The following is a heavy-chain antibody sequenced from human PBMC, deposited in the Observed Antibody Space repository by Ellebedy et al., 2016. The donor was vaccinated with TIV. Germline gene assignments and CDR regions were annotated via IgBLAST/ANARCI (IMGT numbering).Heavy chain of an antibody. CDR2: MNHGGSS. CDR1: GGSFSGYY. Sequence: SETLSLXXAVYGGSFSGYYWTWIRQVPGKGLEWIGEMNHGGSSNYDPTLKSRVTISVDTSKNQFSLKLRSLTAADTAVYYCARGGQYCSSTSCRKFDYWGQGTLVTVSS. D-gene: IGHD2-2*01. V-gene: IGHV4-34*01. CDR3: ARGGQYCSSTSCRKFDY. J-gene: IGHJ4*02.